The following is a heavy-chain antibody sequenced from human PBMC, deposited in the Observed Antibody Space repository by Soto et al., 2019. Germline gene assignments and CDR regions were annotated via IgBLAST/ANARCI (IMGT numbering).Heavy chain of an antibody. CDR3: ARDRRVTTAPYYFDY. CDR1: GGSISSGDHY. J-gene: IGHJ4*02. CDR2: IYYSGST. V-gene: IGHV4-30-4*01. D-gene: IGHD5-18*01. Sequence: KTSETLSLTCTVSGGSISSGDHYWSWIRQPPGKGLEWIGYIYYSGSTYYNPSLKSRVTISVDTSKNQFSLKLSSVTAADTAVYYCARDRRVTTAPYYFDYWGQGTLVTVSS.